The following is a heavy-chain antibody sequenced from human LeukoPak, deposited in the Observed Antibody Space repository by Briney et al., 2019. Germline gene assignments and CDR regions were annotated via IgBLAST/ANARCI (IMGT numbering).Heavy chain of an antibody. CDR3: ARDLSGGYGRFFYYYYMDV. Sequence: SQTLSLTCTVSGGSISSGGYYWSWIRQPPGKGLEWIGYIYHSGSTYYNPSLKSRVTISVDTSKNQFSLKLSSVTAADTAVYYCARDLSGGYGRFFYYYYMDVWGKGTTVTVSS. J-gene: IGHJ6*03. CDR2: IYHSGST. D-gene: IGHD1-26*01. CDR1: GGSISSGGYY. V-gene: IGHV4-30-2*01.